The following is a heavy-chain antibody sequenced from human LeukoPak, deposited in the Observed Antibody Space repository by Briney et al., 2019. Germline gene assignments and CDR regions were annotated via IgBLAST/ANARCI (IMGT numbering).Heavy chain of an antibody. CDR3: ARGGVVYPDSFDI. D-gene: IGHD2-15*01. J-gene: IGHJ3*02. Sequence: GGSLGLSCAASGFTVSSSYMNWVRQAPGKGLEWVSLIFSGGGTYNADSVKGRFTISRDNSKNTLFLQMNSLRAEDTAVYYCARGGVVYPDSFDIWGRGTMVTVSS. V-gene: IGHV3-66*01. CDR1: GFTVSSSY. CDR2: IFSGGGT.